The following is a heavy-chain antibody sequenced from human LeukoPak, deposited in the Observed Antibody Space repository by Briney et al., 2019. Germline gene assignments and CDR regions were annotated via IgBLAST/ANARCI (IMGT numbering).Heavy chain of an antibody. CDR1: GGTFSSYA. D-gene: IGHD3-22*01. J-gene: IGHJ6*03. V-gene: IGHV1-69*05. CDR3: ARSYYYDSSGYPFYYYYYMNV. CDR2: IIPIFGTA. Sequence: SVKVSCKASGGTFSSYAISWVRQAPGQGLEWMGGIIPIFGTANYAQKFQGRVTITTDESTSTAYMELSSLRSEDTAVYYCARSYYYDSSGYPFYYYYYMNVWGKGTTVTVSS.